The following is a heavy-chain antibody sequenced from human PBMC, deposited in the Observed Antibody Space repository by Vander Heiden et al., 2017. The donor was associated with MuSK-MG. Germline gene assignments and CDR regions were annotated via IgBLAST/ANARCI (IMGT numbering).Heavy chain of an antibody. Sequence: DVQLVQPGTEVKKTGESLKISCRGSGYSFSTHCIGWVRQTPGKGLEWMGISYPGDSDTRYSPSFQGQVTFSADKSISTADRKWSSLKASDTAMYYCARHLGYYSSTTYYHYMDVWGKGTTVTVSS. CDR1: GYSFSTHC. D-gene: IGHD2-2*01. CDR3: ARHLGYYSSTTYYHYMDV. CDR2: SYPGDSDT. J-gene: IGHJ6*03. V-gene: IGHV5-51*01.